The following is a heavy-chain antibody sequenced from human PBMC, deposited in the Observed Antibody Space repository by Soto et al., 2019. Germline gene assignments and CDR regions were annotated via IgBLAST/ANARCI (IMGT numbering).Heavy chain of an antibody. V-gene: IGHV3-48*02. CDR3: ARVVVVIPPGYYYAMDV. CDR2: ITSSSDTI. Sequence: EVQLVESGGGLLQPGGSLRLSCAASGFTFSSFHMNWVRQAPGRGLEWVAYITSSSDTIYYSDSVKGRFTISRDNGKNSLFLQMNSLRDEDTAVYYCARVVVVIPPGYYYAMDVWGQGTTVTVSS. J-gene: IGHJ6*02. CDR1: GFTFSSFH. D-gene: IGHD3-22*01.